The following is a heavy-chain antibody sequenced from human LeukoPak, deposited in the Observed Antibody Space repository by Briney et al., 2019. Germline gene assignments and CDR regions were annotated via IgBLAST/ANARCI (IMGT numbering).Heavy chain of an antibody. J-gene: IGHJ3*02. Sequence: HGESLKISCKASGYSFTNYWINWVRQMPGKGLEWMGNIDPIDSYTTYSPSFQGHITISADRSISTVYLEWSSLQASDTAMYYCARREETTVVTLALRASDIWGQGTMVTVSS. CDR3: ARREETTVVTLALRASDI. D-gene: IGHD4-23*01. CDR1: GYSFTNYW. CDR2: IDPIDSYT. V-gene: IGHV5-10-1*01.